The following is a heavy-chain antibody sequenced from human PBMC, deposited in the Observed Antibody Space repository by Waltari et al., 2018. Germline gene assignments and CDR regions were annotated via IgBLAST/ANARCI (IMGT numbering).Heavy chain of an antibody. CDR3: TRDADVGAPPPIGY. J-gene: IGHJ4*02. D-gene: IGHD3-16*01. CDR2: ISRRQSA. CDR1: GGSISDTSYF. V-gene: IGHV4-39*07. Sequence: QLQLQESGPGLVKPSETLFLTCNVSGGSISDTSYFWGWVRQPPGKGVEWIGSISRRQSALVQSAPTSRAPISFANAKNPPLLQLTSLTAADTATFYCTRDADVGAPPPIGYWGQGALVTVS.